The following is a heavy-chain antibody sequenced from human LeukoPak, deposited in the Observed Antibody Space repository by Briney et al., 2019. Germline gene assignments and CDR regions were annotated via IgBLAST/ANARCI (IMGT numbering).Heavy chain of an antibody. CDR3: ARVKGSYYDFWSGYYYFDY. V-gene: IGHV1-18*01. J-gene: IGHJ4*02. D-gene: IGHD3-3*01. CDR1: VYTFTIYG. CDR2: ISAYNCNT. Sequence: ASVKVSCKASVYTFTIYGISWVRQAPGQGLEWVGWISAYNCNTNYAQNVQGRVTITTDTSTSTAYMELRSLRSDDTAVYYCARVKGSYYDFWSGYYYFDYWGQGTLVTVSS.